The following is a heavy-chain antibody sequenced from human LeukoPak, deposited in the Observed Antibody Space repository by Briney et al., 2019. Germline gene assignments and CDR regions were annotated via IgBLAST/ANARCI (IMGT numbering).Heavy chain of an antibody. Sequence: ASVKVSCKASGYTFTGYYMHWVRQAPGQGLEWMGWINPNSGGTNYAQKFQGRVTMTRDTSISTAYMELSRLRSDDTAVYYCARARGSSGYYYYYCMDVWGKGTTVTVSS. J-gene: IGHJ6*03. V-gene: IGHV1-2*02. D-gene: IGHD3-22*01. CDR3: ARARGSSGYYYYYCMDV. CDR2: INPNSGGT. CDR1: GYTFTGYY.